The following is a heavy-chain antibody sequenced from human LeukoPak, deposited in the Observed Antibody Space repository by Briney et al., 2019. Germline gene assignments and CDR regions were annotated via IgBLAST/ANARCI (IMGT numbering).Heavy chain of an antibody. CDR1: GYNFPSYR. J-gene: IGHJ4*02. Sequence: GESLKISCKGSGYNFPSYRIGWVRQMPGKGLEWMGIFYPRDSDTRYSPSFQGHVTISVDKSINTAFLQWSSLKASDSAMYYCARNRGAAVSELAHWGQGTQVTVSS. V-gene: IGHV5-51*01. CDR2: FYPRDSDT. D-gene: IGHD1-1*01. CDR3: ARNRGAAVSELAH.